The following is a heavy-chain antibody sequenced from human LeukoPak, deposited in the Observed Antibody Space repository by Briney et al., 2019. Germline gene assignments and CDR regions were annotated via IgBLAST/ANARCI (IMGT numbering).Heavy chain of an antibody. V-gene: IGHV4-61*02. J-gene: IGHJ3*02. CDR2: IYTSGST. Sequence: SETLSLTCTVSGGSISSGTYYWSWIRQPAGKGLEWIGRIYTSGSTNYHPSLKSRATISLDTSKNQFSLELSSVTAADTAVYYCARVERWGGYDFESDAFDIWGQGTMVTVSS. CDR3: ARVERWGGYDFESDAFDI. CDR1: GGSISSGTYY. D-gene: IGHD5-12*01.